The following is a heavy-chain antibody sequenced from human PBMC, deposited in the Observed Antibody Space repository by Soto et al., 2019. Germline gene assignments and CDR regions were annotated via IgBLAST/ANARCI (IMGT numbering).Heavy chain of an antibody. CDR2: FDPEDGET. CDR1: GYTLTELS. CDR3: ATRPTYTVTATPPFTNYYSGMDV. J-gene: IGHJ6*02. D-gene: IGHD4-17*01. Sequence: ASVKVSCKVSGYTLTELSMHWVRQAPGKGLEWMGGFDPEDGETIYAQKLQGRVTMTEDTSTDTAYMELSSLRSEDTAVYYCATRPTYTVTATPPFTNYYSGMDVWGQGTTVTVSS. V-gene: IGHV1-24*01.